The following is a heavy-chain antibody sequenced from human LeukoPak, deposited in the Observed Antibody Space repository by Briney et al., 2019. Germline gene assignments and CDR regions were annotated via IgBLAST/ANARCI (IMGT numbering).Heavy chain of an antibody. Sequence: GASVKVSCKASGYSFTTHPIHWVRQAPGQRLEWIGWSSEAIGKSEHSREFQGRVTITRDTSASTAYMEMSGLRSEDMAVYYCVRGNPGWTLDFWGQGTLVTVSS. D-gene: IGHD6-19*01. CDR1: GYSFTTHP. J-gene: IGHJ4*02. V-gene: IGHV1-3*02. CDR3: VRGNPGWTLDF. CDR2: SSEAIGKS.